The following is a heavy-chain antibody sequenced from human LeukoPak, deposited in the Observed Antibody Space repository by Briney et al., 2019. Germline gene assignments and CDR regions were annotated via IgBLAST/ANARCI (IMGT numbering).Heavy chain of an antibody. CDR1: GGSFSGYY. D-gene: IGHD3-3*01. V-gene: IGHV4-34*01. J-gene: IGHJ5*02. CDR2: ISHTGLT. Sequence: SETLSPTCAVYGGSFSGYYWTLIRQTPGKGLEWIGEISHTGLTGYNPSLKSRVTISVDTSKNQFSLKLSSVTAADTAVYYCARGRVVLRFLEWLSQYNWFDPWGQGTLVTVSS. CDR3: ARGRVVLRFLEWLSQYNWFDP.